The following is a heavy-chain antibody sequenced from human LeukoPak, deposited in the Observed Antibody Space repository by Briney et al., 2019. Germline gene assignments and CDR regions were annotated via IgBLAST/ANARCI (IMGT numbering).Heavy chain of an antibody. J-gene: IGHJ4*02. CDR2: IYPGDSDT. D-gene: IGHD1-26*01. V-gene: IGHV5-51*01. CDR3: ARQPQWELRSGYFDY. Sequence: GESLKISCKGSRYSFTSYWIGWVRQMPGKGLEWMGIIYPGDSDTRYSPSFQGQVTISADNSISTAYLQWSSLKASDTAMYYCARQPQWELRSGYFDYWGQGTLVTVSS. CDR1: RYSFTSYW.